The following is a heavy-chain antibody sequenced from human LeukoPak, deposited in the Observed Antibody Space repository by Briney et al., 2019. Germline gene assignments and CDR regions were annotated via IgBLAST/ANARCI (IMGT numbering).Heavy chain of an antibody. CDR2: IRYDGGNK. CDR3: AKGTKAVVATGNWFDP. CDR1: GFTFSSYG. D-gene: IGHD6-19*01. Sequence: GGSLRLSCAASGFTFSSYGMHWVRPAPGKGLEWVAFIRYDGGNKYYADSVKGRFTISRDNSKNTLYLQMNSLRAEDTAVYYCAKGTKAVVATGNWFDPWGQGTLVTVSP. V-gene: IGHV3-30*02. J-gene: IGHJ5*02.